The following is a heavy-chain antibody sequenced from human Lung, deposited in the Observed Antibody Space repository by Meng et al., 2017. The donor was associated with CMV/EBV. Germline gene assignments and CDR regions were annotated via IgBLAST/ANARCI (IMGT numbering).Heavy chain of an antibody. CDR1: GFTVDDYG. D-gene: IGHD3-3*01. CDR2: INWNGGST. V-gene: IGHV3-20*04. CDR3: ARDLLRYDFWSGYLNHYYYYYGMDV. Sequence: SCAASGFTVDDYGMSXVRQAPGKGLDWVSGINWNGGSTGYADSVKGRFTIFRDNAKNSLYLQMNSLRAEDTALYYCARDLLRYDFWSGYLNHYYYYYGMDVWXQGTTVTVSS. J-gene: IGHJ6*02.